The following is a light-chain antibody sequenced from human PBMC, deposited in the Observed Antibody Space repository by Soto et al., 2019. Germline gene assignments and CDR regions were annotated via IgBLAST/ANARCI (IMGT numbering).Light chain of an antibody. Sequence: QSVLTQPASVSGSPGQSITISCTGTSSDVGGYNYVSWYQQHPGKAPKLMIYDVSNRPSGVSNRFSGSKSGNTASLTISGLQAEAEADYYCSSYTSSSTPVFGTGTKLTVL. CDR1: SSDVGGYNY. CDR3: SSYTSSSTPV. CDR2: DVS. V-gene: IGLV2-14*01. J-gene: IGLJ1*01.